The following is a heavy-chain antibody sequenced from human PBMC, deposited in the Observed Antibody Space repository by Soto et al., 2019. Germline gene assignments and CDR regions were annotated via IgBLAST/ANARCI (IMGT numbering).Heavy chain of an antibody. V-gene: IGHV4-31*03. Sequence: SEALSLTCTVSGGSISRGGYYWSWIRQHPGKGLEWIGYIYYSGSTYYNPSLKSRVTISVDTSKNQFSLKLSSVTAADTAVYYCARAYGSGWYRVYWGQGTLVTVSS. CDR1: GGSISRGGYY. J-gene: IGHJ4*02. D-gene: IGHD6-19*01. CDR3: ARAYGSGWYRVY. CDR2: IYYSGST.